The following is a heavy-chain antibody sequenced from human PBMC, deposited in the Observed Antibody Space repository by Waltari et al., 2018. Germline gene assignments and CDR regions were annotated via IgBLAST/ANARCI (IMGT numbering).Heavy chain of an antibody. CDR2: ISSSGSTI. CDR1: GFPFTHHS. Sequence: VQLVQLGGGLVQPGGSLRLFCAASGFPFTHHSMICIRQAPGKGLEWVSYISSSGSTIYYAASVKGRFTICRDNAKNSLYLQMNSLRAEDTAVYYCARDPRSRNYFDYWGQGTLVTVSS. CDR3: ARDPRSRNYFDY. J-gene: IGHJ4*02. V-gene: IGHV3-11*04. D-gene: IGHD6-6*01.